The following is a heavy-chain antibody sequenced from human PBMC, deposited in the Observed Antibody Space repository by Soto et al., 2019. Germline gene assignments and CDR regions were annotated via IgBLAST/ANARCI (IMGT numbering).Heavy chain of an antibody. J-gene: IGHJ4*02. CDR1: GYTFTNSD. D-gene: IGHD2-15*01. CDR2: MNPDSGHA. V-gene: IGHV1-8*01. Sequence: QVQLVQPGAEVKKPGASVKVSCKASGYTFTNSDINWVRQAPGQGLEWMGWMNPDSGHAAYAQKFQGKVTLTTSTSTSTVYMEMRSLGSEDTAGYYCARRPHCSGGICYYGLDNWGQGTLVTVSS. CDR3: ARRPHCSGGICYYGLDN.